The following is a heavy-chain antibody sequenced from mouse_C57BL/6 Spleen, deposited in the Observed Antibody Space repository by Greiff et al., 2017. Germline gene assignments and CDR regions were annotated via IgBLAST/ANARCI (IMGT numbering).Heavy chain of an antibody. D-gene: IGHD2-1*01. CDR2: IHPNSGST. CDR1: GYTFTSYW. V-gene: IGHV1-64*01. J-gene: IGHJ4*01. CDR3: ASPIYYGNYDGAMDY. Sequence: QVQLQQPGAELVKPGASVKLSCKASGYTFTSYWMHWVKQRPGQGLEWIGMIHPNSGSTNYNEKFKSKATLTVDKSSSTAYMQLSSLTSEDSAVYYCASPIYYGNYDGAMDYWGQGTSVTVSS.